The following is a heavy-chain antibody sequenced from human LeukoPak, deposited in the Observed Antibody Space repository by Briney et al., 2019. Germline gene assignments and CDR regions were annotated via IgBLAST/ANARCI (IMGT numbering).Heavy chain of an antibody. D-gene: IGHD7-27*01. J-gene: IGHJ3*02. CDR3: ARVLNPTTGGAFDI. CDR1: GFTFSSYA. V-gene: IGHV3-23*01. Sequence: GGSLRLSCAASGFTFSSYAMSWVRQAPGKGLEWVSILHRDGSTFHTDSVKGRFTFSRDNSKNTVFLQMNRPRVEDTAVYYCARVLNPTTGGAFDIWGLGTMVTVSS. CDR2: ILHRDGST.